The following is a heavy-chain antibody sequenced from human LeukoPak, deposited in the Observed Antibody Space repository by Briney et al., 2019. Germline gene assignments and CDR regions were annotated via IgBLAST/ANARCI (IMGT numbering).Heavy chain of an antibody. Sequence: GGSLRLSCAASGFTFCSYGMHWVRQAPGKGLEWVAVIWYGGSNKYYADSVKGRFTISRDNSKNTLYLQMNSLRAEDTAVYYCARVRGAPSYYYDSSGYYYFDYWGQGTLVTVSS. D-gene: IGHD3-22*01. J-gene: IGHJ4*02. V-gene: IGHV3-33*08. CDR1: GFTFCSYG. CDR3: ARVRGAPSYYYDSSGYYYFDY. CDR2: IWYGGSNK.